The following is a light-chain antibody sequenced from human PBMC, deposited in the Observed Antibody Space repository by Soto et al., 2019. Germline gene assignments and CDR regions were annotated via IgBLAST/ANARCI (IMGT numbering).Light chain of an antibody. V-gene: IGKV3-11*01. CDR3: QQRSNWPPT. J-gene: IGKJ1*01. Sequence: IVLTQSPATLSLSPGERATLSCRASQSVSSYLAWYQQKPGQAPRILIYDASTRATGIPARFSGSGSGTDFTLTITRLEPEDFAVYYCQQRSNWPPTFGQGTKVEIK. CDR1: QSVSSY. CDR2: DAS.